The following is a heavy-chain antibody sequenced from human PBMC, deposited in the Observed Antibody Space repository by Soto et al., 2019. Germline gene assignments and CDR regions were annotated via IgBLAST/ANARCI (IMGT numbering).Heavy chain of an antibody. CDR3: ARGVGYSYGFLGNGRGMDV. D-gene: IGHD5-18*01. CDR1: GGSFSCYY. Sequence: SETLSLTCAVYGGSFSCYYWSGRRQPPGKGLEWIGEINHSGSTNYNPSLKSRVTISVDTSKNQFSLKLSSVTAADTAVYYCARGVGYSYGFLGNGRGMDVWGQGTTVTVSS. CDR2: INHSGST. J-gene: IGHJ6*02. V-gene: IGHV4-34*01.